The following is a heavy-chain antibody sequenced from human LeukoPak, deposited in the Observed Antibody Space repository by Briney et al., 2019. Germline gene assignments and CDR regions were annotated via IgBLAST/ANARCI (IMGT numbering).Heavy chain of an antibody. V-gene: IGHV3-48*04. CDR2: ISSSSSTI. Sequence: GGSLRLSCAASGFTFSSYSMNWVRQAPGKGLEWVSYISSSSSTIYYADSVKGRFTISRDNAENSLYLQMNSLRVEDTAFYYCARDLAYSRLDYWGQGMLVTVSS. D-gene: IGHD5-18*01. CDR1: GFTFSSYS. J-gene: IGHJ4*02. CDR3: ARDLAYSRLDY.